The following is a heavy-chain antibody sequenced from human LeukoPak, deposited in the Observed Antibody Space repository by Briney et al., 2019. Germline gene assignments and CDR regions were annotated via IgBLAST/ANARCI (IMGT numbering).Heavy chain of an antibody. V-gene: IGHV1-2*02. CDR1: GYTFTGYY. CDR3: ARDLAVAGLGDY. CDR2: INPNSGGT. J-gene: IGHJ4*02. D-gene: IGHD6-19*01. Sequence: RASVKVSCKASGYTFTGYYMHWVRQAPGQGLEWMGWINPNSGGTNYAQKFQGRVTMTRDTSISTAYMELSRLRSDDTAVYYCARDLAVAGLGDYWGQGTLVTVSS.